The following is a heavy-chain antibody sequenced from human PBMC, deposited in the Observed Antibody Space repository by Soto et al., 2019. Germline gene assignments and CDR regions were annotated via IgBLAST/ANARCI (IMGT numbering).Heavy chain of an antibody. V-gene: IGHV3-21*01. D-gene: IGHD3-22*01. CDR3: ARETYYYDSSAYLPHTYYFDY. J-gene: IGHJ4*02. Sequence: PGGSLRLSCAASGFTFSNAWMSWVRQAPGKGLEWVSAISSTSSYIHYADSLKGRFTISRDNAKNSLYLQLNSLRAEDTAVYYCARETYYYDSSAYLPHTYYFDYWGQGALVTVSS. CDR1: GFTFSNAW. CDR2: ISSTSSYI.